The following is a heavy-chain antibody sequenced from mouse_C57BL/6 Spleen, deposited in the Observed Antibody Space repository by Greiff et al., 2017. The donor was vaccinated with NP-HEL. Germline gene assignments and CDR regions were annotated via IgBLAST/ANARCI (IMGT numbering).Heavy chain of an antibody. CDR1: GFTFSSYT. Sequence: EVKLVESGGCLVKPGGSLKLSCAASGFTFSSYTMSWVRQTPEKRLEWVATISGGGGNTYYPDSVKGRFTISRDNAKNTLYLQMSSLRSEDTALYYCATRGYYGSWENYFDYWGQGTTLTVSS. D-gene: IGHD1-1*01. V-gene: IGHV5-9*01. CDR3: ATRGYYGSWENYFDY. CDR2: ISGGGGNT. J-gene: IGHJ2*01.